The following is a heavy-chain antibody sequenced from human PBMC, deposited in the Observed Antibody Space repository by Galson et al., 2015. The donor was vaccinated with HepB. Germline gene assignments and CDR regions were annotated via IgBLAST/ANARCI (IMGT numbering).Heavy chain of an antibody. D-gene: IGHD6-19*01. V-gene: IGHV2-5*02. J-gene: IGHJ3*02. CDR1: GFSLSTSGVG. CDR2: IYWDDDK. CDR3: AHGSGSLTGGVRMFDAFDI. Sequence: PALVKPTQTLTLTCTFSGFSLSTSGVGVGWIRQPPGKALEWLALIYWDDDKRYSPSLKSRLTITKDTSKNQVVLTMTNMDPVDTATYYCAHGSGSLTGGVRMFDAFDIWGQGTMVTVSS.